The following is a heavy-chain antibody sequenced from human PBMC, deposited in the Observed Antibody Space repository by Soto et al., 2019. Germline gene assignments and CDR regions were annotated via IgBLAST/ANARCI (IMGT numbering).Heavy chain of an antibody. V-gene: IGHV5-10-1*01. Sequence: PGESLKISCQGSGYTFTGHWISWVRQMPGKGLEWMGRIDPSDSYTDSSPTVQGHVTMSADKSINTAYLQWSSLQASDTAAYYCARHTGYDSSLDYWGQGXLVDVSS. CDR1: GYTFTGHW. J-gene: IGHJ4*02. D-gene: IGHD5-12*01. CDR3: ARHTGYDSSLDY. CDR2: IDPSDSYT.